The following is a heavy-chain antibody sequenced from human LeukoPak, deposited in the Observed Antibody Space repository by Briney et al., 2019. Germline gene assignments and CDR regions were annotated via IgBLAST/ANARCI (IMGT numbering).Heavy chain of an antibody. V-gene: IGHV3-30*02. CDR1: GFTFSSYG. D-gene: IGHD3-22*01. J-gene: IGHJ4*02. CDR3: ARGRFNYDSTGYSSFYY. Sequence: GGSLRLSCAASGFTFSSYGMHWVRQAPGKGLEWVAFIRYDGSNKYYADSVKGRFTISRESSKNTLWLQMNSLRVEDTAVYYCARGRFNYDSTGYSSFYYWGQGTLVTVSS. CDR2: IRYDGSNK.